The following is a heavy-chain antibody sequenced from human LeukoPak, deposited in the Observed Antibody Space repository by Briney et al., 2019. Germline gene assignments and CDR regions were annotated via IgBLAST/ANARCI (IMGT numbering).Heavy chain of an antibody. V-gene: IGHV1-24*01. Sequence: ASVKVSCKVSGYTLTELSMHWVRQAPGKGLEWMGGFDPEDGETIYAQKFQGRVTMTEDTSTDTAYMELSSLRSEDTAVYYCQGFLEKAYYYYYMDVWGKGTTVTVSS. CDR3: QGFLEKAYYYYYMDV. CDR2: FDPEDGET. CDR1: GYTLTELS. D-gene: IGHD3-3*01. J-gene: IGHJ6*03.